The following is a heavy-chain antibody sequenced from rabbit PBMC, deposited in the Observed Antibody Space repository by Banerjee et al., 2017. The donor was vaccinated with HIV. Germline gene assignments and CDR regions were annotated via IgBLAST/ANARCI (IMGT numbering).Heavy chain of an antibody. V-gene: IGHV1S45*01. D-gene: IGHD7-1*01. J-gene: IGHJ3*01. CDR1: GIDFSSYYY. Sequence: QEQLEDPGGDLVQSGGTLTLTCKASGIDFSSYYYIRWVRQAPGKGLEWIACIYTSISSTWYASWAKGRFTISKTSSTTVTLQMTSLTAADTATYFCARWASYPGSGYGDFWGQGTLVTVS. CDR2: IYTSISST. CDR3: ARWASYPGSGYGDF.